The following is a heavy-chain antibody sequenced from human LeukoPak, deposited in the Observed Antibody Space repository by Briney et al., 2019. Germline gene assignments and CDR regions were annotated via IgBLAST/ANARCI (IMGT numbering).Heavy chain of an antibody. CDR2: MNPNNSDT. Sequence: GASVKVSCKASGYTFTSYDLNWVRQAAGQGLEWMGWMNPNNSDTGYSHQFQGRVTMTRDTSLNTAYMELSGLTSEDTAVYYCARGGRRTHAFDIWGQGTMVTVSS. J-gene: IGHJ3*02. CDR1: GYTFTSYD. V-gene: IGHV1-8*01. CDR3: ARGGRRTHAFDI.